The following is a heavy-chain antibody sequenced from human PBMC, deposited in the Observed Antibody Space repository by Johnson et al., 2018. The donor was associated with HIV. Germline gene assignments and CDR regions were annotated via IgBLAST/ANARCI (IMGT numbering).Heavy chain of an antibody. D-gene: IGHD1-7*01. V-gene: IGHV3-33*06. CDR2: IWYDGSNQ. Sequence: QVQLVESGGGVVQPGRSLRLSCAASGFTFSSYAMHWVRQTPGKGLEWVAVIWYDGSNQYYADSVKGRFTISRYNSQNPLYLQMNGLRDEDTAVYYCAKGYIPAGTARKWDRRDAFDIWGQGTMVTVSS. CDR1: GFTFSSYA. CDR3: AKGYIPAGTARKWDRRDAFDI. J-gene: IGHJ3*02.